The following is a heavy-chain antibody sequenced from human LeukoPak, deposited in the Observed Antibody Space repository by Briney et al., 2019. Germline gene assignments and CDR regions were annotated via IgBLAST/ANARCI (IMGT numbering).Heavy chain of an antibody. CDR1: NVSISSGSHY. V-gene: IGHV4-61*02. Sequence: SETLSLTCTVSNVSISSGSHYWNWIRQPAGKGLEWIGRIYAGGRSNYNPSLRSRVTISVDTSKNQFSLRLSSVTATDTGVYYCASDHSGWLGLGYWGQGTLVSVSS. CDR3: ASDHSGWLGLGY. J-gene: IGHJ4*02. CDR2: IYAGGRS. D-gene: IGHD6-19*01.